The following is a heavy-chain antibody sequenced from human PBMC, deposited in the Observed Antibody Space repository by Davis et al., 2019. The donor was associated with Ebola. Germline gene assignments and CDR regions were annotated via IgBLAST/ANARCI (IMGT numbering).Heavy chain of an antibody. V-gene: IGHV1-2*02. CDR1: GHTFTGYY. J-gene: IGHJ4*02. CDR2: INTYSGGT. D-gene: IGHD4-17*01. Sequence: ASVKVSCKASGHTFTGYYMHWVRQAPGQGLEWMGWINTYSGGTKYAQKFQGRVTMARDTSINRAYMELSRLRSDDTAVYYCATVGTSVTAFDHWGQGTLGIVSS. CDR3: ATVGTSVTAFDH.